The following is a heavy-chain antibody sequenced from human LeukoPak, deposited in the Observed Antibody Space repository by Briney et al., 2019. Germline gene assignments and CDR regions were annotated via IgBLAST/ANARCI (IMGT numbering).Heavy chain of an antibody. J-gene: IGHJ4*02. Sequence: PGGSLRLSCAASGFTFSSYSMNWVRQAPGKGLEWVSSISSSSSYLYYADSVKGRFTISRDNAKNSLYLQMNSLRAEDTAVYYCARDSDIYYFDYWGQGTLVTVSS. D-gene: IGHD2-15*01. CDR1: GFTFSSYS. CDR3: ARDSDIYYFDY. CDR2: ISSSSSYL. V-gene: IGHV3-21*01.